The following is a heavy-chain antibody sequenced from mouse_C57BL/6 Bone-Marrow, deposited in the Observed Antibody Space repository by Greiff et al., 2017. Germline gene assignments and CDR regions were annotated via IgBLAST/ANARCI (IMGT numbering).Heavy chain of an antibody. CDR2: IHPNSGST. CDR3: ASSDWAWFAY. Sequence: VQLQQPGAELVKPGASVKLSCTASGYTFTSYWMHWVKQRPGQGLEWIGKIHPNSGSTNYNEKFKSKATLTVDKSSSTAYMQLSSLTSEDSAVYYCASSDWAWFAYWGQGTLVTVSA. D-gene: IGHD4-1*01. CDR1: GYTFTSYW. V-gene: IGHV1-64*01. J-gene: IGHJ3*01.